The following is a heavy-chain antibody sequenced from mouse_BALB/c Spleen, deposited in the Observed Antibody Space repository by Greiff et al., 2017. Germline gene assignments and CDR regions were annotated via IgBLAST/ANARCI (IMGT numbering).Heavy chain of an antibody. D-gene: IGHD4-1*01. V-gene: IGHV1S135*01. CDR2: IDPFNGGT. Sequence: VQLKQSGPELMKPGASVKISCKASGYSFTSYYMHWVKQSHGKSLEWIGYIDPFNGGTSYNQKFKGKATLTVDKSSSTAYMHLSSLTSEDSAVYYCAREGELGRAFDYWGQGTTLTVSS. CDR3: AREGELGRAFDY. J-gene: IGHJ2*01. CDR1: GYSFTSYY.